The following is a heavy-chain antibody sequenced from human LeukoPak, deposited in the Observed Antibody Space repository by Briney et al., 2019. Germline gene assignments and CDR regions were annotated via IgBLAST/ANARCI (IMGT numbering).Heavy chain of an antibody. CDR2: IKYDAGKT. CDR1: GFIFSNYW. V-gene: IGHV3-7*01. D-gene: IGHD5-24*01. J-gene: IGHJ3*02. CDR3: ARARDGYKTEDAFDI. Sequence: PGGSLRLSCAASGFIFSNYWMTWVRQAPGKGLEWVANIKYDAGKTYYVDSVKGRFTISRDNAKNSLYLQMNSLRAEDTAVYYCARARDGYKTEDAFDIWGQGTMVTVSS.